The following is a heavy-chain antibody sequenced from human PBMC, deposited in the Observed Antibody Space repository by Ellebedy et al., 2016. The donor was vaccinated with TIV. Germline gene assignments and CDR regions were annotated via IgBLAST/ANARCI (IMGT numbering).Heavy chain of an antibody. CDR1: GFSISGGYY. V-gene: IGHV4-38-2*02. CDR2: MFHSGST. J-gene: IGHJ4*02. Sequence: SETLSLTXSVSGFSISGGYYWGWIRQTPGKGLEWIGSMFHSGSTYYNPSLKSRVTISVDTSKNQMSLKVTSVTAADTAIYYCARMRSYGFSTPAYWGQGTLVTVSP. D-gene: IGHD3-16*01. CDR3: ARMRSYGFSTPAY.